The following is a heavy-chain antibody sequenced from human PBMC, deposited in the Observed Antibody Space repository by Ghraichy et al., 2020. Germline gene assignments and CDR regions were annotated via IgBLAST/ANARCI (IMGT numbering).Heavy chain of an antibody. CDR2: VYSGGST. CDR1: GFTVSSNY. D-gene: IGHD5-18*01. CDR3: ARALLVDTAMIDAFDI. Sequence: GGSLRLSCAASGFTVSSNYMNWVRQAPGKGLEWVSAVYSGGSTYYSDSVKGRFTISRDNSKNTLDLQMNSLRAEDTAVYYCARALLVDTAMIDAFDIWGQGTMVTVSS. V-gene: IGHV3-53*01. J-gene: IGHJ3*02.